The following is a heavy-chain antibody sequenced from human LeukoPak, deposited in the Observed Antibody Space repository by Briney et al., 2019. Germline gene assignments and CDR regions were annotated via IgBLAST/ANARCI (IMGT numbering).Heavy chain of an antibody. CDR1: GFTFSRYT. CDR2: ISGGSGSSSYI. J-gene: IGHJ6*03. V-gene: IGHV3-21*01. Sequence: GGSLRLSCAVSGFTFSRYTMNWVRQVPGKGLEWVSCISGGSGSSSYIYYADSVKGRFTISRDNAKNSLYLQMNSLRAEDTAVYYCARVGQLVEYYYYMDVWGKGTTVTISS. CDR3: ARVGQLVEYYYYMDV. D-gene: IGHD6-13*01.